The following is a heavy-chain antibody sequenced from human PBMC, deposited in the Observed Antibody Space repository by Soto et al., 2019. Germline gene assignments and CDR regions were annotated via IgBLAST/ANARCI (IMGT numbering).Heavy chain of an antibody. J-gene: IGHJ4*02. D-gene: IGHD2-15*01. V-gene: IGHV4-30-4*01. CDR1: GGSISSGDYY. CDR3: ASRGTTTYCSGGSCYARGFDY. Sequence: QVQLQESGPGLVKPSQTLSLTCTVSGGSISSGDYYWSWIRQPPGKVLEWIGYIYYSGSTYSNPSLESRVTISVHTSKNQFSPKLSSVTAADTAVYYCASRGTTTYCSGGSCYARGFDYWGQGTLVTVSS. CDR2: IYYSGST.